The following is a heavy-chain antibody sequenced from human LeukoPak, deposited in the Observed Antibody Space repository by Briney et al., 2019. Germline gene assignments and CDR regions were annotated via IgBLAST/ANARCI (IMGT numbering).Heavy chain of an antibody. CDR1: GFTFSIYW. D-gene: IGHD3-10*01. J-gene: IGHJ6*03. CDR3: TRDFQGRYYYHMDV. V-gene: IGHV3-7*01. Sequence: GGSLRLSCAASGFTFSIYWMSWVRQAPGRGLGWVANIKQDGSEIYYVDSMKGRLTISRDNAKNSLYLQMNSLRAEDTAVYFCTRDFQGRYYYHMDVWGKGTTVTVSS. CDR2: IKQDGSEI.